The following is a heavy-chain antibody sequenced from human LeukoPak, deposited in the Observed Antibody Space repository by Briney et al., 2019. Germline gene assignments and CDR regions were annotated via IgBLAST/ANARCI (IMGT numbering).Heavy chain of an antibody. V-gene: IGHV4-34*01. J-gene: IGHJ5*02. Sequence: KPSETLSLTCAVYGGSFSGYYWSWIRQPPGKGLEWIGEINHSGSTNYNPSLKSRVTISVDTSKNQFSLKLSSVTAADTAVYYCARDPHGPIYNWFDPWGQGTLVTVSS. CDR2: INHSGST. CDR3: ARDPHGPIYNWFDP. CDR1: GGSFSGYY.